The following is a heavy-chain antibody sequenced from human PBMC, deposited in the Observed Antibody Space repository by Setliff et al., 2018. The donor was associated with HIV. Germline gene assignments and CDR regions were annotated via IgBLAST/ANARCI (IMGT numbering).Heavy chain of an antibody. J-gene: IGHJ6*03. CDR3: AAMIVNYYYMDV. V-gene: IGHV7-4-1*02. CDR2: INTNTGNP. Sequence: VSCKASGYSFTNCALNWVRQAPGQGLEWMGWINTNTGNPMYAQGYTGRFVFSLDTSVSTAFLQISSLKAEDTAVYYCAAMIVNYYYMDVWGKGTTVTVSS. CDR1: GYSFTNCA. D-gene: IGHD3-22*01.